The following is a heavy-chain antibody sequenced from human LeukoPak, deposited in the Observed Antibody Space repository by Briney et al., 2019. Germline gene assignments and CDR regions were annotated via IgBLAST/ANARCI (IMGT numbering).Heavy chain of an antibody. J-gene: IGHJ4*02. Sequence: TSQTLSLTCTVSGGSISSSSYYWGWIRQPPGKGLEWIGSIYYSGSTYYNPSLRSRVTISVDTSKNQFSLKLSSVTAADTAVYYCARRRGTGDPYFDYWGQGTLVTVSS. CDR1: GGSISSSSYY. V-gene: IGHV4-39*01. D-gene: IGHD7-27*01. CDR2: IYYSGST. CDR3: ARRRGTGDPYFDY.